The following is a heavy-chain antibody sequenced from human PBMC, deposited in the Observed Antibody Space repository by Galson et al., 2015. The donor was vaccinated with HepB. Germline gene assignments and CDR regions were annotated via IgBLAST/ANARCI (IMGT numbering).Heavy chain of an antibody. Sequence: SLRLSCAASGFTVSSNYMSWVRQAPGKGLEWVSVIYSGGSTYYADSVKGRFTISRDNSKNTLYLQMNSLRAEDTAVYYCARDCSSTSRLYAGAFDIWGQGTMVTVSS. CDR2: IYSGGST. V-gene: IGHV3-66*01. CDR1: GFTVSSNY. D-gene: IGHD2-2*01. J-gene: IGHJ3*02. CDR3: ARDCSSTSRLYAGAFDI.